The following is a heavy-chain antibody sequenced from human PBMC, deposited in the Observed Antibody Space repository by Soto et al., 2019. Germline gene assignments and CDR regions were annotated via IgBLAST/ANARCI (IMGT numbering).Heavy chain of an antibody. J-gene: IGHJ4*02. Sequence: EVQLVESGGGLVQPGGSLRLSCAASGFTFSSYWMHWVRQAPGKGLVWVSRINSDGSSTSYADSVKGRFTISRDNAKNTLHLQMNSLRAEDTAVYYCVRTSLVVAAATREDYWGQGTLVTASS. D-gene: IGHD2-15*01. CDR1: GFTFSSYW. CDR2: INSDGSST. CDR3: VRTSLVVAAATREDY. V-gene: IGHV3-74*01.